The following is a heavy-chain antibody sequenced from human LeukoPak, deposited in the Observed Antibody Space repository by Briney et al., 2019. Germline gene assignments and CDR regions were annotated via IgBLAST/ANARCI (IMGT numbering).Heavy chain of an antibody. Sequence: SGGSLRLSCAASGFTFSDYAMSWVRQAPGKGLEWVSSISGSGGTRYYADSVKGRSTISRDNSKNMLYLQMNSLRAEDTAVYYCAKYSSGWSYYYMDGWGKGTTVTVSS. CDR3: AKYSSGWSYYYMDG. J-gene: IGHJ6*03. V-gene: IGHV3-23*01. CDR2: ISGSGGTR. CDR1: GFTFSDYA. D-gene: IGHD6-19*01.